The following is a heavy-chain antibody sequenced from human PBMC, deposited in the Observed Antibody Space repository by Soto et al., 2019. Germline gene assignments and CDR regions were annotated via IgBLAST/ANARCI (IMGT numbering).Heavy chain of an antibody. V-gene: IGHV4-34*01. CDR2: INHSGST. CDR3: ARVSSIPAANYYYYYGMDV. J-gene: IGHJ6*02. Sequence: PSETLSLTCAVYGGSFSGYYWSWIRQPPGKGLEWIGEINHSGSTNYNPSLKSRVTISVDTSKNQFSLKLSSVTAADTAVYYCARVSSIPAANYYYYYGMDVWGQGTKVTVSS. D-gene: IGHD2-2*01. CDR1: GGSFSGYY.